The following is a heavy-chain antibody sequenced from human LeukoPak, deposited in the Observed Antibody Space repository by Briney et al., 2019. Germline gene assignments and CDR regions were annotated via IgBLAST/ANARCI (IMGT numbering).Heavy chain of an antibody. CDR1: GFTFSGSA. V-gene: IGHV3-73*01. CDR3: TGNYHGPGSYADFDY. D-gene: IGHD3-10*01. J-gene: IGHJ4*02. Sequence: GGSRRLSCGASGFTFSGSALPGVRQASGKGREWVGRIRRTANGYATAYAASVKGRFTISRGDAKNTAYLQMDSLKTEDTAVYYCTGNYHGPGSYADFDYWGQGTLVTVSS. CDR2: IRRTANGYAT.